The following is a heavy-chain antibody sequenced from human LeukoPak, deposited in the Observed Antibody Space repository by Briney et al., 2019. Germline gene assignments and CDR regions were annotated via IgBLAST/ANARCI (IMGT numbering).Heavy chain of an antibody. Sequence: PGGSLRLSCAASGFTFSSYAMSWVRQAPGKGLEWVSGIGVSGGSTYYADSVKGRFTVSRDNSKNTVYLQMNSLRAEDTAVYYCARGAAGGSGGIDYWGQGTLVTVSS. D-gene: IGHD6-13*01. CDR2: IGVSGGST. CDR1: GFTFSSYA. J-gene: IGHJ4*02. CDR3: ARGAAGGSGGIDY. V-gene: IGHV3-23*01.